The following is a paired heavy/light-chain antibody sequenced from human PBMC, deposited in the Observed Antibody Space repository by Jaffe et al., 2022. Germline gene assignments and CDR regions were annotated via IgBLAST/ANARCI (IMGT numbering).Heavy chain of an antibody. V-gene: IGHV4-4*02. CDR1: GGSISNNNW. CDR2: IFHSGST. Sequence: QVQLQESGPGLVKPSGTLSLTCAVSGGSISNNNWWTWIRQPPGKGLEWIGEIFHSGSTNNNPSLKSRVTISVDKSKNQFSLKLSSVTAADTAIYYCARRAVYYNYYYMDVWGKGSTVTVSS. D-gene: IGHD6-19*01. CDR3: ARRAVYYNYYYMDV. J-gene: IGHJ6*03.
Light chain of an antibody. CDR1: QSVSSTY. V-gene: IGKV3-20*01. J-gene: IGKJ2*01. CDR3: QQYGSSPPMYT. CDR2: GAS. Sequence: EIVLTQSPGTLSLSPGERATLSCRASQSVSSTYLAWYQQKPGQAPRLLIYGASSRATGIPDRFSGSGSGTDFTLTISRLEPEDFAVYYCQQYGSSPPMYTFGQGTKLEIK.